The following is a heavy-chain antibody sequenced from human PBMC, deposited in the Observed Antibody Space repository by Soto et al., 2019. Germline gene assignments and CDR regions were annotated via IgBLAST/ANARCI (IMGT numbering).Heavy chain of an antibody. CDR2: INPNNGAT. Sequence: ASVKVSCKASGFTLSDYFIHWVRQAPGQGLEWMGWINPNNGATKYAQNLQGRVTLTGDKSISTAFMELRRLRSDDTAVYFCARVGNGYDIWGQGTMVTVSS. D-gene: IGHD2-15*01. CDR1: GFTLSDYF. CDR3: ARVGNGYDI. V-gene: IGHV1-2*02. J-gene: IGHJ3*02.